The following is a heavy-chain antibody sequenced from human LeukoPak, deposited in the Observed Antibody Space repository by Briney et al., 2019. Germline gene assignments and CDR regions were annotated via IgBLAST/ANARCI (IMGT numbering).Heavy chain of an antibody. J-gene: IGHJ4*02. CDR3: ARGHYANPGY. D-gene: IGHD3-16*01. CDR2: VYDSESP. V-gene: IGHV4-59*01. Sequence: KPSETLSLTCAVYGGSFSSYYWSWIRQPPGKGLEWIGYVYDSESPNYNPSLKSRVTISVDTSKNQFSLKLSSVTAADTAVYYCARGHYANPGYWGQRTLVTVSS. CDR1: GGSFSSYY.